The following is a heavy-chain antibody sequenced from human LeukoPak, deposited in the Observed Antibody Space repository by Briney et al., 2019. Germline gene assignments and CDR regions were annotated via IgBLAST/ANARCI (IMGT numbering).Heavy chain of an antibody. Sequence: TGGSLRLSCAASGSTFSSYAMHWVRQAPGKGLEWVAVISYDGSNKYYADSVKGRFTISRDNSKNTLYLQMNSLRAEDTAVYYCARDGRDDFWSGYPIYSFDYWGQGTLVTVSS. V-gene: IGHV3-30-3*01. CDR3: ARDGRDDFWSGYPIYSFDY. D-gene: IGHD3-3*01. CDR1: GSTFSSYA. CDR2: ISYDGSNK. J-gene: IGHJ4*02.